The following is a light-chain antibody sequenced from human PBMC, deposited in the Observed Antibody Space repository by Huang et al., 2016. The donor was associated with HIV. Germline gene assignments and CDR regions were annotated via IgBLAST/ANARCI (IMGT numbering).Light chain of an antibody. CDR1: HSVSSIY. CDR2: GAS. V-gene: IGKV3-20*01. CDR3: HQYGSLPRT. J-gene: IGKJ1*01. Sequence: EIVLTQSPGTLSLSPGERATLSCRASHSVSSIYLAWYQQKPGQAPRLLIYGASSRATGIPYRFSGSGSGTDFTLTISRLEPEDFAVYYCHQYGSLPRTFGQGTKVEIK.